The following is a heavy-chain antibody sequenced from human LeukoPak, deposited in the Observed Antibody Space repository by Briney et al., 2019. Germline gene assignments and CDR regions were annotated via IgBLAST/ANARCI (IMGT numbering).Heavy chain of an antibody. Sequence: SVKVSCKASGYTFTGHYLHWVRQAPGQGLEWMGWINPNSGDTNYAQKFQGRVSITADKSTSTAYMELSSLRSEDTAVYYCASQAMVRGVIVLINYFDYWGQGTLVTVSS. V-gene: IGHV1-2*02. D-gene: IGHD3-10*01. CDR1: GYTFTGHY. CDR3: ASQAMVRGVIVLINYFDY. J-gene: IGHJ4*02. CDR2: INPNSGDT.